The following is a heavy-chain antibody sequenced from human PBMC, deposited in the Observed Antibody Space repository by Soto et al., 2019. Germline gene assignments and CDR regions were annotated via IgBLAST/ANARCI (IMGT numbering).Heavy chain of an antibody. Sequence: QLQLQESGPGLVKPSETLSLTCTVSGCSISSSSYYWGWIRQPPGKGLEWIGSIYYSGSTYYNPSLKSRVTLSVDTSKNQFSLKLSSVTAADTAVYYCARHSDYYGSGSDYWGQGTLVTVSS. J-gene: IGHJ4*02. D-gene: IGHD3-10*01. CDR2: IYYSGST. V-gene: IGHV4-39*01. CDR1: GCSISSSSYY. CDR3: ARHSDYYGSGSDY.